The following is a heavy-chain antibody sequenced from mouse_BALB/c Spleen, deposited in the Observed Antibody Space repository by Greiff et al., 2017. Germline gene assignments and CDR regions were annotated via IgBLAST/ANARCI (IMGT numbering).Heavy chain of an antibody. Sequence: EVQVVESGGGLVKPGGSLKLSCAASGFTFSDYYMYWVRQTPEKRLEWVATISDGGSYTYYPDSVKGRFTISRDNAKNNLYLQMSSLKSEDTAMYYCARGDYYYGSSLAWFAYWGQGTLGTVSA. CDR2: ISDGGSYT. J-gene: IGHJ3*01. CDR3: ARGDYYYGSSLAWFAY. V-gene: IGHV5-4*02. CDR1: GFTFSDYY. D-gene: IGHD1-1*01.